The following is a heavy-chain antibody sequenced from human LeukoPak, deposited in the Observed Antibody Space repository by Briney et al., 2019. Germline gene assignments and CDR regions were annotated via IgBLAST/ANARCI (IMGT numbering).Heavy chain of an antibody. Sequence: GGTLRLSCAASGFNLASYMLNWVRQAPGKGLEWVSSISGSGSHTYYADSVQGRFTVSRDNSKNTVNLHLNTVRAEDTAVYYCAKERVSSGMMEGVLHMWGQGTTVSVSS. CDR3: AKERVSSGMMEGVLHM. D-gene: IGHD2-8*01. CDR1: GFNLASYM. V-gene: IGHV3-23*01. J-gene: IGHJ3*02. CDR2: ISGSGSHT.